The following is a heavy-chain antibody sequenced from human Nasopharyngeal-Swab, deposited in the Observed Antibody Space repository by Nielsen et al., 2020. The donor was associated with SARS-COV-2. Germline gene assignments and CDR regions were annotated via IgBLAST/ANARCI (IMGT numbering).Heavy chain of an antibody. CDR3: GRAMDV. CDR2: INEDGNKR. Sequence: GESLKISCAASGFTFSSYGMHWVRQAPGKGLEWVANINEDGNKRNYVGSVRGRFTISRDDAKNAGYLEMNSLRADDAAVYYCGRAMDVWGQGTTVTVSS. J-gene: IGHJ6*02. V-gene: IGHV3-7*05. CDR1: GFTFSSYG.